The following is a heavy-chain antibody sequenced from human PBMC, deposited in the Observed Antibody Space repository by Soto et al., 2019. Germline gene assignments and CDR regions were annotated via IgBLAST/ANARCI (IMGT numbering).Heavy chain of an antibody. J-gene: IGHJ6*02. CDR3: ARDRNMVPLNPSGMDV. Sequence: ASVKVSCKASGYTFTSYYMHWVRQAPGQGLEWMGIINPSGGSTSYAQKFQGRVTMTRDTSTSTVYMELSSLRSEDTAVYYCARDRNMVPLNPSGMDVWGQGTTVTVSS. CDR2: INPSGGST. V-gene: IGHV1-46*01. CDR1: GYTFTSYY. D-gene: IGHD3-10*01.